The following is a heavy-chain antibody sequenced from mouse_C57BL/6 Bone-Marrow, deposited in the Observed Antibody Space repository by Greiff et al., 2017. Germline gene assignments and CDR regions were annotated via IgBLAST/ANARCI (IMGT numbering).Heavy chain of an antibody. CDR2: IDPSDSYT. V-gene: IGHV1-59*01. CDR1: GYTFTSYW. Sequence: VQLQQPGAELVRPGTSVKLSCKASGYTFTSYWMHWVKQRPGQGLEWIGVIDPSDSYTNYNQKFKGKATLTVDTSSSTAYMQLSSLTSEDSAVYYCTSNLYAMDYWGQGTSVTVSS. CDR3: TSNLYAMDY. J-gene: IGHJ4*01.